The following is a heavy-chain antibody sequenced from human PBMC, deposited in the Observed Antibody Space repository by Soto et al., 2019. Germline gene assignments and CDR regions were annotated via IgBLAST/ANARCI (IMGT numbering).Heavy chain of an antibody. D-gene: IGHD2-2*01. CDR1: GFTFSSYA. CDR2: ISYDGSNK. Sequence: GGSLRLSCAASGFTFSSYAMHWVRQAPGKGLEWVAVISYDGSNKYYADSVKGRFTISRDNSKNTLYLQMNSLRAEDTAVYYCARDYIVVVPAAIRYYYYGMDVWGQGTTVTVSS. CDR3: ARDYIVVVPAAIRYYYYGMDV. V-gene: IGHV3-30-3*01. J-gene: IGHJ6*02.